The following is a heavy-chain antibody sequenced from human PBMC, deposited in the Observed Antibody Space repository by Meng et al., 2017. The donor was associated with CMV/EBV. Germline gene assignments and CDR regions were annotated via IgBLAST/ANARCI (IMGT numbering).Heavy chain of an antibody. CDR1: GFSLSTSGMR. J-gene: IGHJ6*02. V-gene: IGHV2-70D*14. Sequence: SGPTLVKPTQTLTLTCTFSGFSLSTSGMRVSWIRQPPGKALEWLARIDWDDDKFYSTSLKTRLTISKDTPKNQVVLTMTNMDPVDTATYYCARQLQFGEYGMDVWGQGTTVTVSS. D-gene: IGHD2-2*01. CDR2: IDWDDDK. CDR3: ARQLQFGEYGMDV.